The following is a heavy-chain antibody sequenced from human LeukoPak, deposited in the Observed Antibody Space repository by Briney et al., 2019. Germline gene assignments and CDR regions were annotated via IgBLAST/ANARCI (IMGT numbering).Heavy chain of an antibody. Sequence: PSETLSLTCAVSGYSISSGYYWGWIRQPPGKGLEWIGSIYHSGSTYYNPSLKSRVTISVDTSKNQFSLKLSSVTAADTAVYYCARSGYYHGSGSYWFDPWGQGTLVTVSS. J-gene: IGHJ5*02. D-gene: IGHD3-10*01. CDR2: IYHSGST. V-gene: IGHV4-38-2*01. CDR1: GYSISSGYY. CDR3: ARSGYYHGSGSYWFDP.